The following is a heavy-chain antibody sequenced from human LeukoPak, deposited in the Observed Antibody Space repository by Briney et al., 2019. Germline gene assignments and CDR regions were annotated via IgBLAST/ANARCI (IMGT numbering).Heavy chain of an antibody. CDR2: IHYSGSP. D-gene: IGHD5-12*01. J-gene: IGHJ6*03. V-gene: IGHV4-59*01. CDR1: GGSISSYY. CDR3: ASASSGYDYDYYYYYMDV. Sequence: SETLSLTCTVSGGSISSYYWSWIRQPPGKGLEWIGYIHYSGSPYYNPSLKSRVTISVDTSNNQFSLKLSSVTAADTAVYYCASASSGYDYDYYYYYMDVWGKGTTVTISS.